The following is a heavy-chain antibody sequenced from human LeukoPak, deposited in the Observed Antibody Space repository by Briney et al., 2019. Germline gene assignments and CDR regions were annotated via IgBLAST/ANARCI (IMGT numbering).Heavy chain of an antibody. CDR3: ARDVVGGVRYFDWLSVTWFDP. D-gene: IGHD3-9*01. CDR1: GYTFTSYG. CDR2: ISAYNGNT. Sequence: ASVKVSCKASGYTFTSYGISWVRQAPGQGLEWMGWISAYNGNTNYAQKLQGRVTMTTDTSTSTAYMELRSLRSDDTAVYYCARDVVGGVRYFDWLSVTWFDPWGQGTLVTVSS. J-gene: IGHJ5*02. V-gene: IGHV1-18*01.